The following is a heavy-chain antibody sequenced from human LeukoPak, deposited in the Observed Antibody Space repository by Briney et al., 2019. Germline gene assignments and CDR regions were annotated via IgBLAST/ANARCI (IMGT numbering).Heavy chain of an antibody. D-gene: IGHD2-8*01. CDR3: ANGAFRLYYIDV. CDR2: ISSSTSYI. J-gene: IGHJ6*03. V-gene: IGHV3-21*01. Sequence: GGSLRLSCAASGFTFTGNAMSWVRQAPGKGLEWVSTISSSTSYIYYADSVKGRFTISRDNAKNSLYLQMNSLRAEDTAVYYCANGAFRLYYIDVWGKGTTVTVSS. CDR1: GFTFTGNA.